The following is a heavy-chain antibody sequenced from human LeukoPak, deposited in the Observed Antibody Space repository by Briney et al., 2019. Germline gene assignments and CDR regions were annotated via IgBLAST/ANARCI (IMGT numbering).Heavy chain of an antibody. D-gene: IGHD3-3*02. CDR3: ARDPRIASFDY. CDR1: GFTFSSYW. J-gene: IGHJ4*02. V-gene: IGHV3-74*01. Sequence: GGSLRLSCAASGFTFSSYWMHWVRQAPGKGLVWVSRINTDGSSTSYADSVKGRFTISRDNAKNTLYLQMNSLRAEDTAVYYCARDPRIASFDYWGQGTLVTVSS. CDR2: INTDGSST.